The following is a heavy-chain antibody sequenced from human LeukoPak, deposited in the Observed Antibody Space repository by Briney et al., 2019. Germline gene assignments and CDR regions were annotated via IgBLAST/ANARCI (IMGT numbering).Heavy chain of an antibody. D-gene: IGHD4-17*01. V-gene: IGHV1-8*03. J-gene: IGHJ6*03. CDR2: MNPNSGNT. Sequence: ASVKVSCKASGYTFSRYDINWVRQAPGQGLEWMGWMNPNSGNTGYAQKFQGRVTITADESTSTAYMELSSLRSEDTAVYYCARKKTYGDYHYYYMDVWGKGTTVTISS. CDR1: GYTFSRYD. CDR3: ARKKTYGDYHYYYMDV.